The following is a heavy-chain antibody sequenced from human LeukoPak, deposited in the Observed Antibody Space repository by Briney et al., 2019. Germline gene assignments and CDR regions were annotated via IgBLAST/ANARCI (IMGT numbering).Heavy chain of an antibody. D-gene: IGHD6-13*01. J-gene: IGHJ4*02. CDR2: IYPGDSDT. CDR3: ARYPYSSSWYPYYFDY. V-gene: IGHV5-51*01. CDR1: GYSFTSYW. Sequence: GESLKISCKGSGYSFTSYWIGWVRQMPGKGLGWMGIIYPGDSDTRYSPSFQGQVTISADKSISTAYLQWSSLKASDTAMYYCARYPYSSSWYPYYFDYWGQGTLVTVSS.